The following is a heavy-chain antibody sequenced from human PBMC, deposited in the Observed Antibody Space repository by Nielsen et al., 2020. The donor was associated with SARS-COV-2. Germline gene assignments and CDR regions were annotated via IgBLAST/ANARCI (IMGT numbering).Heavy chain of an antibody. CDR3: ATQRGGYGPYFDY. CDR2: IYSGGST. Sequence: GESLKISCAASGFIVSSNYMSWVRQAPGKGLEWVSVIYSGGSTYYADSVKGRFTISRDNSKNTLYLQMNSLRAEDTAVYYCATQRGGYGPYFDYWGQGTLVTVSS. CDR1: GFIVSSNY. D-gene: IGHD4-17*01. V-gene: IGHV3-53*05. J-gene: IGHJ4*02.